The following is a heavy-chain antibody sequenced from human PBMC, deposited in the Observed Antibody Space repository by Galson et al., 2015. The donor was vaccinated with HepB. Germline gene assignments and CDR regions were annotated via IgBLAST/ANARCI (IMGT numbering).Heavy chain of an antibody. V-gene: IGHV3-21*01. CDR2: ISSSSSYI. CDR3: ARATRGRWLQFDY. Sequence: SLRLSCAASGFTFSSYSMNWVRQAPGKGLEWVSSISSSSSYIYYADSVKGRFTISRDNAKNSLYLQMNSLRAEDTAVYYCARATRGRWLQFDYWGQGTLVTVSS. J-gene: IGHJ4*02. D-gene: IGHD5-24*01. CDR1: GFTFSSYS.